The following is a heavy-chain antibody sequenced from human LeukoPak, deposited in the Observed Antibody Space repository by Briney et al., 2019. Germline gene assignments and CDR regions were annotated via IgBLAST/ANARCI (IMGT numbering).Heavy chain of an antibody. Sequence: SVKVSCKASGGTFSSYAISWVRQAPGQGLERIGGIIPIFGAANYAQKFQGRVTITTDESTRPANMELSSLRSEDTAVYYCATGAPTVTALGDAFDIWGRGTMVTVSS. V-gene: IGHV1-69*05. J-gene: IGHJ3*02. CDR3: ATGAPTVTALGDAFDI. CDR1: GGTFSSYA. CDR2: IIPIFGAA. D-gene: IGHD4-17*01.